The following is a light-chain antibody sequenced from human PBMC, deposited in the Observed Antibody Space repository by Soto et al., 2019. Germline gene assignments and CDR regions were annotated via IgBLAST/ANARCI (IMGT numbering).Light chain of an antibody. CDR3: QQYYSNPPT. J-gene: IGKJ2*01. CDR1: QSVLYSSNNKNY. Sequence: DIVMTQSPDSLAVSLGERATINCKSSQSVLYSSNNKNYLAWYQQKPGQPPKLLFSWSSTRESGVPDRFSGSGSGTDFTLAISGLQAEDVAVYYCQQYYSNPPTFGQGTKLEIK. CDR2: WSS. V-gene: IGKV4-1*01.